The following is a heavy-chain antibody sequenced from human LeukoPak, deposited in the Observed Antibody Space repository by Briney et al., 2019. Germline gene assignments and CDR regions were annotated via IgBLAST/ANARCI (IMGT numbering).Heavy chain of an antibody. Sequence: GGSLRLSCAASGFTFSSYAMSWVRQAPGKGLEWVSGISTSGGSTYYADSVKGRFTISRDNSKNTLYLQMNSLRAEDTAVYYCAKDPLYSSSLNWFDPWGQGTLVTVSS. CDR1: GFTFSSYA. CDR3: AKDPLYSSSLNWFDP. J-gene: IGHJ5*02. CDR2: ISTSGGST. V-gene: IGHV3-23*01. D-gene: IGHD6-13*01.